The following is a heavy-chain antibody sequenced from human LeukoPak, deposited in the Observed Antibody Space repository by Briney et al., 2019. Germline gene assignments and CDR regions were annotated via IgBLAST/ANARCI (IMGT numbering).Heavy chain of an antibody. Sequence: GGSLRLSCAASGFTFSSYAMSWVRQAPGKGLEWVSAISGSGGSIYYADSVKGRFTISRDNSKNTLYLQMNSLRAEDTAVYYCARTQSQSGTYRYYFGYWGQGTLVTVSS. CDR1: GFTFSSYA. J-gene: IGHJ4*02. CDR3: ARTQSQSGTYRYYFGY. CDR2: ISGSGGSI. V-gene: IGHV3-23*01. D-gene: IGHD1-26*01.